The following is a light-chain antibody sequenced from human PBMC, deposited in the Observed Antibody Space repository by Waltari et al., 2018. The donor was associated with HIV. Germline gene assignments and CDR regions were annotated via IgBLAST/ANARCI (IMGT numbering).Light chain of an antibody. V-gene: IGLV2-11*01. CDR3: CSYAGTFRV. CDR1: SSDLGAYYV. Sequence: QLARAPPRSQSGSPGPALTIPCTETSSDLGAYYVVSWYQQHPGIAPKLIIYDVSKRPSGVPDRFSGSKSGSTASLTISGLQAEDEADYHCCSYAGTFRVFGGGTKLTVL. J-gene: IGLJ3*02. CDR2: DVS.